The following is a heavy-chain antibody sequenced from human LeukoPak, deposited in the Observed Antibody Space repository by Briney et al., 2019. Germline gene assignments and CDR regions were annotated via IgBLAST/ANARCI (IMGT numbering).Heavy chain of an antibody. V-gene: IGHV4-59*01. D-gene: IGHD5-18*01. J-gene: IGHJ4*02. Sequence: SETLSLTCTVSGGSIRNFHWSWIRQPPGKGLEWIGYIFYSGSTHYNPSLKSRVTISVDTSKNQFSLKLSSVTAADTAVYYCARDSGVYSNGPNFDYWGQGTLVTVSS. CDR1: GGSIRNFH. CDR3: ARDSGVYSNGPNFDY. CDR2: IFYSGST.